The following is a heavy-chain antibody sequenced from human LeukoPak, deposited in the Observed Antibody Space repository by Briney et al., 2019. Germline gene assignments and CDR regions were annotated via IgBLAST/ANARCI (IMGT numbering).Heavy chain of an antibody. V-gene: IGHV1-69*06. CDR3: ALQAAGTGS. D-gene: IGHD6-13*01. J-gene: IGHJ4*02. CDR2: IIPIFGTA. Sequence: GASVKVSCKAPGGTFSSYAISWVRQAPGQGLEWMGGIIPIFGTANYAQKFQGRVTITADKSTSTAYMELSSLRSEDTAVYYCALQAAGTGSWGQGTLVTVSS. CDR1: GGTFSSYA.